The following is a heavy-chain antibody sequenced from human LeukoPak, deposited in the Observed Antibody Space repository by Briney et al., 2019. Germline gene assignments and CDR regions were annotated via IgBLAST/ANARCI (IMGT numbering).Heavy chain of an antibody. V-gene: IGHV4-59*01. D-gene: IGHD3-3*01. CDR1: GGSISSYY. Sequence: SETLSLTCTVSGGSISSYYWSWIRQPPGKGLEWIGYIYYSGSTNYNPSLKSRVTISVDTSKNQFSLKLSSVTAADTAVYYCARALLHYDFWSGYYGVVNWFDPWGQGTLVTVSS. CDR3: ARALLHYDFWSGYYGVVNWFDP. J-gene: IGHJ5*02. CDR2: IYYSGST.